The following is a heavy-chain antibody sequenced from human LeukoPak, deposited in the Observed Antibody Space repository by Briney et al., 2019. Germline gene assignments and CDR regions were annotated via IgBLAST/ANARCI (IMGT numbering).Heavy chain of an antibody. CDR3: AKDTGRGGNPGSPYYYYYGMDV. D-gene: IGHD4-23*01. V-gene: IGHV3-30*18. CDR1: GFAFSSYG. CDR2: ISYDGSNK. J-gene: IGHJ6*02. Sequence: GGSLRLSCAASGFAFSSYGMHWVRQAPGKGLEWVAVISYDGSNKYYADSVKGRLTICGDNSKNTLYLQMNSLRAEDTAVYYCAKDTGRGGNPGSPYYYYYGMDVWGQGTTVTVSS.